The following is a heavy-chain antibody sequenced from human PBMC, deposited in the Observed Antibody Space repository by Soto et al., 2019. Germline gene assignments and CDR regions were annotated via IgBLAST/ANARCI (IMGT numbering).Heavy chain of an antibody. D-gene: IGHD3-9*01. CDR1: GGTFSSYA. CDR3: ARDYDILTGYYSGGGWFDP. V-gene: IGHV1-69*06. J-gene: IGHJ5*02. Sequence: QVQLVQSGAEVKKPGSSVKVSCKASGGTFSSYAISWVRQAPGQGLEWMGGIIPIFGTANYAQKFQGRVTITEDKSTSTAYMELSRLRSEDTAVYYCARDYDILTGYYSGGGWFDPWGQGTLVTVSS. CDR2: IIPIFGTA.